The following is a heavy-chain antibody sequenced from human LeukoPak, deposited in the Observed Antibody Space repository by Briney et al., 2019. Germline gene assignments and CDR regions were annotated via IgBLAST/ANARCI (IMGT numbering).Heavy chain of an antibody. Sequence: PGGSLRLSCAASGFTVSSYYMAWVRQAPGKGLECVSFIHSDGATKYADSVRDRFIISRDNSKSTLFLQMNSLRAEDTAVYYCARVRYYRVTMGQITDAFDIWGRGTAVTV. D-gene: IGHD4/OR15-4a*01. J-gene: IGHJ3*02. V-gene: IGHV3-66*01. CDR2: IHSDGAT. CDR3: ARVRYYRVTMGQITDAFDI. CDR1: GFTVSSYY.